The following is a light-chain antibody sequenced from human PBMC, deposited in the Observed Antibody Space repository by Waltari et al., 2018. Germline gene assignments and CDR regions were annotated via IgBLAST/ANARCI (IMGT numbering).Light chain of an antibody. CDR2: AAS. Sequence: DIQMTQSPSSLSASVGDRVTITCRASQSISSYLNWYQQKPGKAPKLRIYAASSLQSGVPSRFSGSGSGTDFTLTISSLQPEDFATYYCQQSYSTPFWTFGQGTKVEIK. V-gene: IGKV1-39*01. J-gene: IGKJ1*01. CDR3: QQSYSTPFWT. CDR1: QSISSY.